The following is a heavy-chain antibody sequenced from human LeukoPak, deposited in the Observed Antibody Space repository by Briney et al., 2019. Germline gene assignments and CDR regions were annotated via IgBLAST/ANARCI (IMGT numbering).Heavy chain of an antibody. J-gene: IGHJ4*02. CDR2: IFYSGGT. CDR3: ARVSLVRGAPDYYFDY. CDR1: GGSISSSNW. Sequence: SGTLSLTCAVSGGSISSSNWWSWVRQPPGKGLEWIGEIFYSGGTNYNPSLKSRVTISIDKSKNQFSLQLSSVTAADTAVYHCARVSLVRGAPDYYFDYWGQGTLVTVSS. D-gene: IGHD3-10*01. V-gene: IGHV4-4*02.